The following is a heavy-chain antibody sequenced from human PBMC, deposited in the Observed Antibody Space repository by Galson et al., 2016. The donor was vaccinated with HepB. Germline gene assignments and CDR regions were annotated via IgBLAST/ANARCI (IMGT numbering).Heavy chain of an antibody. D-gene: IGHD5-12*01. Sequence: SLRLSCAASGFTYSNYYMNWVRQAPGKAPEWVSTISRDGSDIYYADSVKGRFTISRDNAKNSLFLQMTSLRADDTAVYYCARGSPGYTPDFDYWGQGTPVTVSS. J-gene: IGHJ4*01. CDR3: ARGSPGYTPDFDY. V-gene: IGHV3-21*01. CDR1: GFTYSNYY. CDR2: ISRDGSDI.